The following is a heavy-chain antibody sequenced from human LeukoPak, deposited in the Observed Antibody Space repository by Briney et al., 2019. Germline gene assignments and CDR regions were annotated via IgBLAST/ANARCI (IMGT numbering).Heavy chain of an antibody. D-gene: IGHD6-19*01. Sequence: GESLQISCKGSGYSFTSYWIGWVRQMPGKGLEWMGIIYPGDSDTRYSPSFQGQVTISADKSISTAYLQWSSLKASDTAIYYCARQLAVAESPHLDYWGQGTLVTVSS. CDR1: GYSFTSYW. J-gene: IGHJ4*02. CDR2: IYPGDSDT. CDR3: ARQLAVAESPHLDY. V-gene: IGHV5-51*01.